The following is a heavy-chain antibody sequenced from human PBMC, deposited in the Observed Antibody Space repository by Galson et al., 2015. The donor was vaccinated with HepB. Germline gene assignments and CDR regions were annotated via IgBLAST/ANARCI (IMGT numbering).Heavy chain of an antibody. CDR2: IYDSGST. CDR3: ARSKDVGEQSGTFDI. Sequence: SETLSLTCAVSGVSISTGNWWSWVRQPPGKGLEWIGEIYDSGSTNYNVSLKSRVTILIDKSKKQFSLNLSSVTAAVTAVYYCARSKDVGEQSGTFDIWGRGTLVTVSS. CDR1: GVSISTGNW. V-gene: IGHV4-4*02. D-gene: IGHD1-26*01. J-gene: IGHJ3*02.